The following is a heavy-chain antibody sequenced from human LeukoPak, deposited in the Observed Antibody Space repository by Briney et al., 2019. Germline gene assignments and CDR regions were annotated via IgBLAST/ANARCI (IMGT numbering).Heavy chain of an antibody. Sequence: GGSLRLSCAASGCTFSSYWMSWVRQAPGKGLEWVANIKQDGSEKYYVDSVKGRFTISRDNAKNSLYLQMNSLRAEDTAVYYCVTEPINCSGGSCYSDNWFDPWGQGTLVTVFS. CDR3: VTEPINCSGGSCYSDNWFDP. J-gene: IGHJ5*02. CDR1: GCTFSSYW. V-gene: IGHV3-7*01. CDR2: IKQDGSEK. D-gene: IGHD2-15*01.